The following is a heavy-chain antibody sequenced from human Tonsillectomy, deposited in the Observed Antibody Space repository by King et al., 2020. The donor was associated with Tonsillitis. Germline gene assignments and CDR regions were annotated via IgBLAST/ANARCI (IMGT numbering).Heavy chain of an antibody. CDR3: ARGRGVVVVVPAIYTFDI. Sequence: VQLQQWGAGLLKPSETLSLTCAVYGGSFRSYYWSWIRQPPGKGLEWIGEINHSGGTNYNLSLKSRVTISVDMSKIQFSLNLTSVTAADTAVYYCARGRGVVVVVPAIYTFDIWGQGTMVTVSS. J-gene: IGHJ3*02. CDR1: GGSFRSYY. CDR2: INHSGGT. D-gene: IGHD2-15*01. V-gene: IGHV4-34*01.